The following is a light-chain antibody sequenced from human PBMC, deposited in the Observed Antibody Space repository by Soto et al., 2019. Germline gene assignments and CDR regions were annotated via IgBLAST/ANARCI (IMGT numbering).Light chain of an antibody. CDR1: QTVNSNY. CDR3: KQYCSSPPT. Sequence: EIVLTQSPGTVSLSPGETATLSCRASQTVNSNYLAWYQHKPGQAPRLLINGTTSRATGVPERFSGGGSGTALALTISGLEPEDFELSNCKQYCSSPPTFGGGTKVEIK. V-gene: IGKV3-20*01. CDR2: GTT. J-gene: IGKJ4*01.